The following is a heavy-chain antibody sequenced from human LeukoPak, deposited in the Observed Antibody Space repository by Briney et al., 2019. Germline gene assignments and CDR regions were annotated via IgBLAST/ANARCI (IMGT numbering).Heavy chain of an antibody. CDR2: IYHSGST. J-gene: IGHJ4*02. CDR1: GYSISSGYY. V-gene: IGHV4-38-2*01. CDR3: ARLGGYCTNGVCSND. D-gene: IGHD2-8*01. Sequence: KSSETLSLTCAVSGYSISSGYYWGWIRRPPGKGLEWIGSIYHSGSTYYNPSLKSRVTISVDTSKNQFSLKLSSVTAADTAVYYCARLGGYCTNGVCSNDWGQGTLVTVSS.